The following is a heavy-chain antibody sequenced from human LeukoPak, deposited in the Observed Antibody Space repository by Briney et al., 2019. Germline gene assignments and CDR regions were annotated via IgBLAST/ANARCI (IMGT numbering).Heavy chain of an antibody. D-gene: IGHD7-27*01. CDR1: ALTFTDCA. CDR2: VSGSGDNT. Sequence: GGSLRLSCAASALTFTDCAMTWVRQAPGKGLEWVSSVSGSGDNTYYADSVKGRFTISRDDAKNTLYLQMSILSSEDTALYYSARGPTRGSWPGEADYWGQGTLVTVS. J-gene: IGHJ4*02. CDR3: ARGPTRGSWPGEADY. V-gene: IGHV3-23*01.